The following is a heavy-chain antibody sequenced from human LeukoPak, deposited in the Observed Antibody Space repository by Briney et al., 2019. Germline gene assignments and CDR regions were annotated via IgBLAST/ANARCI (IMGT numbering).Heavy chain of an antibody. J-gene: IGHJ5*02. CDR3: ARVPPPKDDILPFDP. Sequence: GGSLRLSCAASGFTFSSYGMHWVRQAPGKGLEWVAVISYDGSNKYYADSVKGRFTISRDNSKNTLYLQMNSLRAEDTAVYYCARVPPPKDDILPFDPWGQGTLVTVSS. V-gene: IGHV3-30*03. CDR1: GFTFSSYG. D-gene: IGHD3-9*01. CDR2: ISYDGSNK.